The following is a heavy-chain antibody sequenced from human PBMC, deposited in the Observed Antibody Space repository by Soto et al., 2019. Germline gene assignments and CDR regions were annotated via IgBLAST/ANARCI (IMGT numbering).Heavy chain of an antibody. CDR1: GGSFSGYY. CDR3: ASLHDSDYYYYIDV. CDR2: INHSGST. V-gene: IGHV4-34*01. D-gene: IGHD3-3*01. Sequence: PSETLSLTCAVYGGSFSGYYWSWIRQPPGKGLEWIGEINHSGSTNYNPSLKSRVTISVDTSKNQFSLLLSSVTAADTAVYYCASLHDSDYYYYIDVWGEGTTVTVAS. J-gene: IGHJ6*03.